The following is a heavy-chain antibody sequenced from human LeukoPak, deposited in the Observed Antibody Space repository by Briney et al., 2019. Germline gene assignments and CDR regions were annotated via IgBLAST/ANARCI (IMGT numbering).Heavy chain of an antibody. Sequence: GASVKVSCKASGYTFTSYYMHWVRQAPGQGLEWMGIINPSGGSTSYAQKFQGRVTMTRDMSTSTVYMELSSLRSEDTAVYYCARAYLGWLQNARIFDYWGQGTLVTVSS. CDR1: GYTFTSYY. D-gene: IGHD5-24*01. CDR2: INPSGGST. CDR3: ARAYLGWLQNARIFDY. J-gene: IGHJ4*02. V-gene: IGHV1-46*01.